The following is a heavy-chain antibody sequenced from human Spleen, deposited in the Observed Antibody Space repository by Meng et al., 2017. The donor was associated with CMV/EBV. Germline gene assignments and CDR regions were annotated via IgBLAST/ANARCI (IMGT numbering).Heavy chain of an antibody. D-gene: IGHD3-10*01. CDR2: MSVDDGDT. J-gene: IGHJ4*02. Sequence: ASTSPSTMSALYCVRLSPGQSRGCVGWMSVDDGDTHYSQKSQDIVTMTPATATSTGYMALKSLRSDDSAVYYCVASSSYRNVVFDSWGQGTLVTVSS. CDR3: VASSSYRNVVFDS. V-gene: IGHV1-18*01. CDR1: TSPSTMSA.